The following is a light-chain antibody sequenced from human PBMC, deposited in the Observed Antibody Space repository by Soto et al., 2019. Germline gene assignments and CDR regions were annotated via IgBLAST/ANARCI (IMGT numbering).Light chain of an antibody. Sequence: QSVLTQPPSVSGAPGQRVTISCTGSSSNIGAGYDIHWYQQLPGTAPKLLIYVNSNRPSGVPDRFSGSKSGTSASLAISGLQAEDEADYYCQSYASSLSAYVFGTGTKVTVL. CDR3: QSYASSLSAYV. J-gene: IGLJ1*01. CDR1: SSNIGAGYD. CDR2: VNS. V-gene: IGLV1-40*01.